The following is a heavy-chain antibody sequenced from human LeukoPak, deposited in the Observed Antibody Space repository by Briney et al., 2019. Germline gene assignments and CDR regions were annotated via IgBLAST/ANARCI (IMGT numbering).Heavy chain of an antibody. CDR1: GYTLTELS. Sequence: ASVKVFCKVSGYTLTELSMHWVRQAPGKGREWMGGFDPEDGETLYAQKFQGRVTMTEDTSTDTAYMEQSSLRSEDTAVYYCATVSLPRSAYFADYWGQGTLVTVSS. CDR3: ATVSLPRSAYFADY. D-gene: IGHD2/OR15-2a*01. V-gene: IGHV1-24*01. CDR2: FDPEDGET. J-gene: IGHJ4*02.